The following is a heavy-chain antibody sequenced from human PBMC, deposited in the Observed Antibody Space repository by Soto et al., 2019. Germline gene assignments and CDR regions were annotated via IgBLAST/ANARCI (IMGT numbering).Heavy chain of an antibody. CDR1: GAPITGGDYS. CDR2: IFHGGST. J-gene: IGHJ5*02. D-gene: IGHD2-2*01. CDR3: ASGRVVVPAAVMFNCLDP. V-gene: IGHV4-30-2*01. Sequence: SETLSLTCAVSGAPITGGDYSWNWIRQPPGKGLEWIGYIFHGGSTYYNPSLRSRVTISVDRSRTQFSLKMSSVTAADTAVYYCASGRVVVPAAVMFNCLDPWGQGALVTVSS.